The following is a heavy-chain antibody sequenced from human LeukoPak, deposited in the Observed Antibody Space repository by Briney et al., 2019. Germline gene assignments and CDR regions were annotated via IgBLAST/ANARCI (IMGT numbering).Heavy chain of an antibody. D-gene: IGHD3-3*01. CDR1: GGSIGSSRYY. Sequence: SETLSLTCTISGGSIGSSRYYWGWIRQPPGKGLEWIGSIYYSGSTYYNPSLKSRVTILLDTSRNQFSLKLSSVTAADTAVYYCARIAYDALDSYYYGMDVWGQGTTVTVSS. CDR2: IYYSGST. V-gene: IGHV4-39*07. J-gene: IGHJ6*02. CDR3: ARIAYDALDSYYYGMDV.